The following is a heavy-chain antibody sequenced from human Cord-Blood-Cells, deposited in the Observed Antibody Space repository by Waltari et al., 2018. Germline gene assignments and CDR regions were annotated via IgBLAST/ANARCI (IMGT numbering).Heavy chain of an antibody. J-gene: IGHJ4*02. V-gene: IGHV4-38-2*02. D-gene: IGHD6-13*01. CDR2: IYHSGST. CDR3: ARDSSSWSFDY. CDR1: GSSISSGYY. Sequence: QVQLQESGPGLVKPSETLSLTYAVSGSSISSGYYWGWIRQPPGKGLEWIGSIYHSGSTYYNPSLKSRVTISVDTSKNQFSLKLSSVTAADTAVYYCARDSSSWSFDYWGQGTLVTVSS.